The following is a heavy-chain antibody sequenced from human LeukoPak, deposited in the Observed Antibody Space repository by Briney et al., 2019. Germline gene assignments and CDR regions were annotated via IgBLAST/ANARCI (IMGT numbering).Heavy chain of an antibody. CDR2: IKQEGSEK. J-gene: IGHJ4*02. D-gene: IGHD3-22*01. Sequence: GGSLRLSCAASGFTFSTYWMSWVRQAPGKGLEWVANIKQEGSEKYSVDSVKGRFTISRDNAKNSLYLQMNSLRAEDTAVYYCARDRGSSGPLYYFDYWGQGTLVTVSS. V-gene: IGHV3-7*05. CDR1: GFTFSTYW. CDR3: ARDRGSSGPLYYFDY.